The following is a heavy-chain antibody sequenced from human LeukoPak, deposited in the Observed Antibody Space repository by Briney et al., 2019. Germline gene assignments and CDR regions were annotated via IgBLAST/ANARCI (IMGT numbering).Heavy chain of an antibody. CDR3: ARGYGDYGLYYFDY. D-gene: IGHD4-17*01. Sequence: PSETLSLTCSVSGGSISSYYWSWIRQPAGKGLEWIGRIYTSGSTNYNPSLKSRVTMSVDTSKNQFSLKLSSVTAADTAVYYCARGYGDYGLYYFDYWGQGTLVTVSS. CDR1: GGSISSYY. J-gene: IGHJ4*02. CDR2: IYTSGST. V-gene: IGHV4-4*07.